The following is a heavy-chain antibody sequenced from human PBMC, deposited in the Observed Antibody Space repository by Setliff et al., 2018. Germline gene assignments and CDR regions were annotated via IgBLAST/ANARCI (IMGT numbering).Heavy chain of an antibody. J-gene: IGHJ6*03. CDR3: ARRSPAYYSDSSGYFYDTSPYMDV. Sequence: SETLSLTCSVSGGSISGYYWSWLRQPPGKGLDWIGYIFTSGSTQYNPSLKSRATISRDTSSNQFSLKLFSVTAADTAVYYCARRSPAYYSDSSGYFYDTSPYMDVWGKGTTVTVSS. D-gene: IGHD3-22*01. CDR1: GGSISGYY. V-gene: IGHV4-4*09. CDR2: IFTSGST.